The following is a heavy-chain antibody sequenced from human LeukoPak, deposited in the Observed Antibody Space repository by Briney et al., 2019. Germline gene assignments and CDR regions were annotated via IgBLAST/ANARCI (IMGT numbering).Heavy chain of an antibody. V-gene: IGHV3-7*01. CDR2: IKQDGDET. Sequence: GGSLRLSCAASGFTFSNFWMSWVRQVPGKGPEWVANIKQDGDETYYLDSVKGRFTVSRDNAKNSLYLQMNTLRAEDTAVYYCARDPQYSYDDSGTFDSWGQGTLVTVSS. J-gene: IGHJ4*02. CDR3: ARDPQYSYDDSGTFDS. D-gene: IGHD3-22*01. CDR1: GFTFSNFW.